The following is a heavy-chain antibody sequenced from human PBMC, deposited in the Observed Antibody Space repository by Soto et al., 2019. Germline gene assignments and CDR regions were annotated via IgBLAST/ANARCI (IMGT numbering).Heavy chain of an antibody. CDR1: GFTFSSYW. V-gene: IGHV3-7*01. Sequence: GGSLRLSCAASGFTFSSYWMSWVRQAPGKGLEWVANIKQDGSEKYYVDSVRGRFTISRDNAKNSLYLQMNSLRAEDTAVYYCARALVGKAVAGTLDYWGQGTLVTVSS. D-gene: IGHD6-19*01. CDR3: ARALVGKAVAGTLDY. J-gene: IGHJ4*02. CDR2: IKQDGSEK.